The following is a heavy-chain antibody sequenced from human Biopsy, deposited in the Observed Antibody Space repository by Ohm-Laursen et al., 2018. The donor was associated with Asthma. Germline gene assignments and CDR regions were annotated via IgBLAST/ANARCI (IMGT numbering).Heavy chain of an antibody. CDR3: ARTYYDFLTGQVNDAFAI. J-gene: IGHJ3*02. D-gene: IGHD3-9*01. CDR1: GDSFSNYA. V-gene: IGHV1-69*13. Sequence: SVKVSCKASGDSFSNYAISWVRQAPGQGLEWMGGLIPVLGTPDHAQMFEGRVTITADESTSTAYMELSSLSSEDTAVYYCARTYYDFLTGQVNDAFAIWGQGTMVTVSS. CDR2: LIPVLGTP.